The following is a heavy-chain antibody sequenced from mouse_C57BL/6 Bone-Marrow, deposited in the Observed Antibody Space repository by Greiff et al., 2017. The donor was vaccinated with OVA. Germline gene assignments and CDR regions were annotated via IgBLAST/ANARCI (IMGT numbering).Heavy chain of an antibody. CDR1: GFSLSTFGMG. CDR3: ARFCNYVGYFDY. CDR2: IWWDDDK. J-gene: IGHJ2*01. V-gene: IGHV8-8*01. Sequence: QVTLKVSGPGILQPSQTLSLTCSFSGFSLSTFGMGVGWIRQPSGKGLEWLAHIWWDDDKYYNPALKSRLTISKDTSKTQVFLKIANGDTADTATYSCARFCNYVGYFDYWGQGTTLSVSS. D-gene: IGHD2-1*01.